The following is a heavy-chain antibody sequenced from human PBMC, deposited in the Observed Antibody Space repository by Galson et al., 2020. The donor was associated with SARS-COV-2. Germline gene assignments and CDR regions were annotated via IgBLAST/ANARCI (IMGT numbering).Heavy chain of an antibody. J-gene: IGHJ5*02. CDR1: GYTFTSYA. V-gene: IGHV7-4-1*02. CDR2: INTNTGNP. Sequence: ASVKVSCKASGYTFTSYAMNWVRQAPGQGLEWMGWINTNTGNPTYAQGFTGRFVFSLDTSVSTAYLQISSLKAEDTAVYYCARDATHPVVAVENWFDPWGQGTLVTVSS. CDR3: ARDATHPVVAVENWFDP. D-gene: IGHD2-15*01.